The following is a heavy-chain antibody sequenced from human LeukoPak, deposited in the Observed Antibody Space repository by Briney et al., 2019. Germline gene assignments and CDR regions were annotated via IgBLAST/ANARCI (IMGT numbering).Heavy chain of an antibody. CDR1: GFTFSSYW. Sequence: GGSLRLSCAASGFTFSSYWMSWVRQAPGKGLEWVANIKQDGSEKYYVDSVKGRFTISRDNAKNSLYLQMNSLRAEDTAVYYCAREDGLVRPYYFDYWGQGTLATVSS. J-gene: IGHJ4*02. CDR3: AREDGLVRPYYFDY. D-gene: IGHD6-19*01. CDR2: IKQDGSEK. V-gene: IGHV3-7*01.